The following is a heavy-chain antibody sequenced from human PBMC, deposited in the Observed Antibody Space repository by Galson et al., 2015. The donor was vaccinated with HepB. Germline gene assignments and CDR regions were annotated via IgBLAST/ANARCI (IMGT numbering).Heavy chain of an antibody. CDR1: GGTSSRYT. J-gene: IGHJ4*02. D-gene: IGHD1-7*01. Sequence: SVKVSCKASGGTSSRYTIIWVRQAPGQGVEWMGEILPIFETANYAQKFQGRVTLTADKSTDTAYMELSSLRSEDTAVYYCTRSPHLTGTARYQFDYWGQGTLVTVSS. V-gene: IGHV1-69*06. CDR2: ILPIFETA. CDR3: TRSPHLTGTARYQFDY.